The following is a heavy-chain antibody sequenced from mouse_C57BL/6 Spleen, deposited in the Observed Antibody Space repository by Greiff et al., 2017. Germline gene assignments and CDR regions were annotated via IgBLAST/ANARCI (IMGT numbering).Heavy chain of an antibody. CDR3: ARITGVFAY. V-gene: IGHV2-6*01. D-gene: IGHD4-1*01. Sequence: VQGVESGPGLVAPSQSLSITCTVSGFSLTSYGVDWVRQSPGKGLEWLGVIWGVGSTNYNSALKSRLSISKDNSKSQVFLKMNSLQTDDTAMYYCARITGVFAYWGQGTLVTVSA. CDR2: IWGVGST. J-gene: IGHJ3*01. CDR1: GFSLTSYG.